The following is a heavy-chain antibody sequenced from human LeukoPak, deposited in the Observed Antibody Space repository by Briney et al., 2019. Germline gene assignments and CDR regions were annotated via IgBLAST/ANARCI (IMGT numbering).Heavy chain of an antibody. J-gene: IGHJ6*02. D-gene: IGHD3-22*01. Sequence: SSVKVSCKASGGTFSSYAISWVRQAPGQGLEWVGRIIPIHGIANYAQKVQGRVTITADKSTSTAYMELSSLRSEDTAVYYCASVGIVVVITGYYGMDVWGQGTTVTVSS. CDR2: IIPIHGIA. CDR1: GGTFSSYA. CDR3: ASVGIVVVITGYYGMDV. V-gene: IGHV1-69*04.